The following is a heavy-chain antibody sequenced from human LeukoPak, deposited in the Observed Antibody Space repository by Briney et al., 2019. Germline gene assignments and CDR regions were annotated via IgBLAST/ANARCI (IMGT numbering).Heavy chain of an antibody. CDR3: TTDYYDSGSDMDV. CDR1: GFSFDYAW. J-gene: IGHJ6*03. V-gene: IGHV3-15*01. Sequence: GGSLRLSCAASGFSFDYAWMSWVRQAPGKGLEWVGRIKRKSEGGITQYAAPVKDRFTIPRDDSENTLYLQMNSLKIEDTAVYYCTTDYYDSGSDMDVWGKGTTVTVSS. CDR2: IKRKSEGGIT. D-gene: IGHD3-22*01.